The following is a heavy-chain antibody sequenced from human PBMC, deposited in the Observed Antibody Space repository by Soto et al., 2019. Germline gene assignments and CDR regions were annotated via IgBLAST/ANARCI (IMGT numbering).Heavy chain of an antibody. Sequence: EVQLLESGGGLVQPGGSLRLSCAASGFTFSTYVMTWVRQAPGKGLEWVSGIGGSGDKTYYADSVKGRFTISRDNSKNTLYLQMNSLRAEDTALYYCAKNALGRDLRFSPYYFGMDVWGQGTTVTVSS. D-gene: IGHD3-3*01. CDR2: IGGSGDKT. CDR1: GFTFSTYV. V-gene: IGHV3-23*01. J-gene: IGHJ6*02. CDR3: AKNALGRDLRFSPYYFGMDV.